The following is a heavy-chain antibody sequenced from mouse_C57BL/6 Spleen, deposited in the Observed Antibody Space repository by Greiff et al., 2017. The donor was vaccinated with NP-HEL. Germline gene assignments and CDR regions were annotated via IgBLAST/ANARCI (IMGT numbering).Heavy chain of an antibody. CDR3: ARRGLLVFAY. V-gene: IGHV1-26*01. J-gene: IGHJ3*01. CDR2: INPNNGGT. CDR1: GYTFTDYY. Sequence: EVQLQQSGPELVKPGASVKISCKASGYTFTDYYMNWVKQSHGKSLEWIGDINPNNGGTSYNQKFKGKATLTVDKSSSTAYMELRSLTSEDSAVYYCARRGLLVFAYWGQGTLVTVSA. D-gene: IGHD1-1*01.